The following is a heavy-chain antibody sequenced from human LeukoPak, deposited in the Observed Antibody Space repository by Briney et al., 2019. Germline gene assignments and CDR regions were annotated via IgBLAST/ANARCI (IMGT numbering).Heavy chain of an antibody. J-gene: IGHJ6*03. V-gene: IGHV3-23*01. CDR2: ISNIATI. D-gene: IGHD4-17*01. CDR3: AKNGGHPTENYYMDV. Sequence: VRSLRLSCAASGFTFTSYAMTWGRQAPGGGRGWVSEISNIATINYADSVKGRFTMSRDNSKNTLYLQMNSLRAEDTAVYYCAKNGGHPTENYYMDVWGEGTTVTVSS. CDR1: GFTFTSYA.